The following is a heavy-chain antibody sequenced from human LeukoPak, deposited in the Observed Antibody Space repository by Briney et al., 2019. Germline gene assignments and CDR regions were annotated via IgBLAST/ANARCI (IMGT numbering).Heavy chain of an antibody. CDR1: GFTFSSYG. V-gene: IGHV3-30*02. D-gene: IGHD4-17*01. CDR3: VTYDWFDP. CDR2: IRYDGSNK. Sequence: PGGSLRLSCAASGFTFSSYGMHWVRQAPGKGLEWVAFIRYDGSNKYYANSVKGRFTISRDNSKNTLYLQMNSLRAEDTAVYYCVTYDWFDPWGQGTLVTVSS. J-gene: IGHJ5*02.